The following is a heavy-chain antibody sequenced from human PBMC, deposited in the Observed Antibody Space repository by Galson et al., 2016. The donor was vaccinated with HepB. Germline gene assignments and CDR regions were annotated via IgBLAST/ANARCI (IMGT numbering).Heavy chain of an antibody. V-gene: IGHV2-5*02. Sequence: PALVKPTQTLTQTCTFSGFSLSTRGVGVGWIRQPPGRALEWLAIIYWDDDKRFSPSLRTRLTITKGSSKNQVVLTMTNMDPVDTATYYCAHRLYDFWTNYAAEVYFDSWGQGTLVTVSS. CDR2: IYWDDDK. CDR1: GFSLSTRGVG. J-gene: IGHJ4*02. D-gene: IGHD3-3*01. CDR3: AHRLYDFWTNYAAEVYFDS.